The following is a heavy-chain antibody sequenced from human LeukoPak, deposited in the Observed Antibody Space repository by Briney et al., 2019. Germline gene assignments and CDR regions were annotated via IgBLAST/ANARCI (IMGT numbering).Heavy chain of an antibody. Sequence: SVKVSCKASGGTLSRHVVSWVRQAPGQGLEWMGGIILISPTANYAQKFQDRVTLTLDESTAYMELSSPRSEDTAVYYCATGRVSDTTLVSWFDTWGQGSLVTVSS. CDR2: IILISPTA. CDR1: GGTLSRHV. J-gene: IGHJ5*02. CDR3: ATGRVSDTTLVSWFDT. D-gene: IGHD5-18*01. V-gene: IGHV1-69*13.